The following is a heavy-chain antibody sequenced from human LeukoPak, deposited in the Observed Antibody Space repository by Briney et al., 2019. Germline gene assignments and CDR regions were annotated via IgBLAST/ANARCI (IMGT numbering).Heavy chain of an antibody. V-gene: IGHV3-23*01. D-gene: IGHD1-1*01. CDR1: GFSFSNSG. Sequence: PGGSLRLSCAASGFSFSNSGMSWVRQAPAKGLEWVAGISGGGANTHYADSVKGRFTTSRENSKNTLFMQMNSLRDEDTAIYYCSKWNGYGDYGGQGPLVTVSS. CDR3: SKWNGYGDY. J-gene: IGHJ4*02. CDR2: ISGGGANT.